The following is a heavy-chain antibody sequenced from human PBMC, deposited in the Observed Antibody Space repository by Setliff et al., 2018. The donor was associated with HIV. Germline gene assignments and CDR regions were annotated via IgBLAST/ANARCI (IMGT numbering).Heavy chain of an antibody. Sequence: GGSLRLSCAASRFIFSSYSMDWVRQAPGKGLEWVSSISSSTSYIFYADSVKGRFTISRDNAKNSLYLQMDSLRAEDTAVYYCARDFMATTNGFDYWGQGTLVTVSS. CDR1: RFIFSSYS. CDR2: ISSSTSYI. V-gene: IGHV3-21*01. D-gene: IGHD5-12*01. CDR3: ARDFMATTNGFDY. J-gene: IGHJ4*02.